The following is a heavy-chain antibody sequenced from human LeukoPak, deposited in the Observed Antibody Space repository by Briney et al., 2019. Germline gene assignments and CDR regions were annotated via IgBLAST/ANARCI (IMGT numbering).Heavy chain of an antibody. J-gene: IGHJ4*02. Sequence: SQTLSLTCTVSGGAISSGDYYWSWIRQPPGKGLEWIGYIYYSGITYYNPSLRSRVTSSLDTSKNQYSLKLTSVTAADTAVYYCARAGLHYDLHYWGQGTLVTVSS. D-gene: IGHD3-3*01. CDR3: ARAGLHYDLHY. V-gene: IGHV4-30-4*01. CDR2: IYYSGIT. CDR1: GGAISSGDYY.